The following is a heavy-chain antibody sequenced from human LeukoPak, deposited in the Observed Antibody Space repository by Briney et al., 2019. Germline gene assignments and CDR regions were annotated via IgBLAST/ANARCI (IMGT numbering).Heavy chain of an antibody. D-gene: IGHD2-2*01. CDR2: ISYDGSNK. CDR1: GFTFSSYA. CDR3: AKDLGYCSSTSCYAPYYYYGMDV. V-gene: IGHV3-30*04. Sequence: PGRSLRLSCAASGFTFSSYAMHWVRQAPGKGLEWVAVISYDGSNKYYADSVKGRFTISRDNSKNTLYLQMNSLRAEDTAVYYCAKDLGYCSSTSCYAPYYYYGMDVWGKGTTVTVSS. J-gene: IGHJ6*04.